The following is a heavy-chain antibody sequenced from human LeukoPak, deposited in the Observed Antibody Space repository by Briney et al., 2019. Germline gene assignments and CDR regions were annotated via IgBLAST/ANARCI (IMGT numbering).Heavy chain of an antibody. D-gene: IGHD6-6*01. CDR1: GFTFSSYS. V-gene: IGHV3-21*01. Sequence: GGSLRLSCAASGFTFSSYSMNWVRQAPGKGLEWVSSISSSSYIYYADSVKGRFTISRDNAKNSLYLQMNSLRAEDTAVYYCASDSTVRGFDPWGQGTLVTVSS. CDR3: ASDSTVRGFDP. CDR2: ISSSSYI. J-gene: IGHJ5*02.